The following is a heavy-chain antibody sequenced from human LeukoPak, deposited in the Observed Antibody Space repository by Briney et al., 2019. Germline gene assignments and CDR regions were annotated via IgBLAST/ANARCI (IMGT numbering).Heavy chain of an antibody. D-gene: IGHD3-10*01. CDR1: GYSINSGHY. J-gene: IGHJ4*02. Sequence: SETLSLTCAVSGYSINSGHYWGWIRQPPAKGLEWIGSGYYSGTTHYNPSLKSRVSISVDTSKNQFALKLSSVTAADTAVYFCARVRGFLDYWGQGTLVTVSS. V-gene: IGHV4-38-2*01. CDR2: GYYSGTT. CDR3: ARVRGFLDY.